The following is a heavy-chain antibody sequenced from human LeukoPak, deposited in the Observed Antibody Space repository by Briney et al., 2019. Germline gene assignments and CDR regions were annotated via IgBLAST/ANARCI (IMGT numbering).Heavy chain of an antibody. CDR1: GGSISGFY. D-gene: IGHD2-2*02. V-gene: IGHV4-59*08. Sequence: SETLSLTCTVSGGSISGFYWSWIRQPPGKGLEWIGWIHYSGSTTYNPSLKSRVAISVDTSKNQFSLKLSSVTAADTAVYYCARQAYCSSDSCNTFDYWGPGTLVTVSS. CDR2: IHYSGST. CDR3: ARQAYCSSDSCNTFDY. J-gene: IGHJ4*02.